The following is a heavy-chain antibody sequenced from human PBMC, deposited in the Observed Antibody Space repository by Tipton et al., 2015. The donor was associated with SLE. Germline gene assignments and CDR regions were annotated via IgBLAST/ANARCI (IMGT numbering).Heavy chain of an antibody. J-gene: IGHJ2*01. Sequence: SLRLSCAASGFTLSVFYMDWVRQAPGKGPEWIGRSRDKGNSHTTEYAASVKGRFTISRDDSKNSLYLQMTSLRAEDTAVYYCARDLVGRDWYFDLWGRGTLVTVSS. D-gene: IGHD1-26*01. CDR1: GFTLSVFY. V-gene: IGHV3-72*01. CDR2: SRDKGNSHTT. CDR3: ARDLVGRDWYFDL.